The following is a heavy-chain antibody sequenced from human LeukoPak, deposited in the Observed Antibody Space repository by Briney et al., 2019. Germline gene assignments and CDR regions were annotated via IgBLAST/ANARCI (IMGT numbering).Heavy chain of an antibody. J-gene: IGHJ4*02. Sequence: PGRSLRLSCAASGFTFSSYGMHWVRQAPGKGLEWVAVIWYDGSNKYYADSVKGRFTISRANSKNTPYLQMNSLRAEDTAVYYCAKEHYSGYDLFDYWGQGTLVTVSS. V-gene: IGHV3-33*06. CDR2: IWYDGSNK. D-gene: IGHD5-12*01. CDR1: GFTFSSYG. CDR3: AKEHYSGYDLFDY.